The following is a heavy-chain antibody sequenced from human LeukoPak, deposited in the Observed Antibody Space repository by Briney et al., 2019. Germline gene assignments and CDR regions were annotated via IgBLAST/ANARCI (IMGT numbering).Heavy chain of an antibody. V-gene: IGHV3-53*04. J-gene: IGHJ5*02. CDR1: GFTVSGNY. D-gene: IGHD2-15*01. Sequence: PGGSLRLSCAASGFTVSGNYMSWVRQAPGKGLEWVSVIYSGDDTYYADSVKGRFTISRHSSQNTVYLQMNSLRAEDTAVYYCARAQYCSGGSCYSGTLGSWGQGTLVTVSS. CDR3: ARAQYCSGGSCYSGTLGS. CDR2: IYSGDDT.